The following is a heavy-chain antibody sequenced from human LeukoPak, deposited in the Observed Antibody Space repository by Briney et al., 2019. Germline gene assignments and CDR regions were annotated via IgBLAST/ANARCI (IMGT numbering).Heavy chain of an antibody. CDR2: INHSGST. J-gene: IGHJ4*02. CDR1: GGSFSGYY. CDR3: ARGLHSYGYGY. V-gene: IGHV4-34*01. D-gene: IGHD5-18*01. Sequence: SETLSLTCAVYGGSFSGYYWSWIRQPPGKGLEWIGEINHSGSTNYNPSLKSRVTISVDTSKNQFSLKLSSVTAADTAVYYCARGLHSYGYGYWGQGTLVTVSS.